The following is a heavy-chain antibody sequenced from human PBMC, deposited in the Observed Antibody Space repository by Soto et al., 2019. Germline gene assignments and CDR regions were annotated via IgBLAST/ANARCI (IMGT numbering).Heavy chain of an antibody. CDR1: GGTFSSYA. CDR3: ARGLREAVATISLYYYYYGMDV. J-gene: IGHJ6*02. V-gene: IGHV1-69*01. Sequence: QVQLVQSGAEVKKPGSSVKVSCKASGGTFSSYAISWVRQAPGQGLEWMGGIIPIFGTANYAQKFQGRVTITADESTSTAYMELSSLRSEDTAVYYCARGLREAVATISLYYYYYGMDVWGQGTTVTVSS. CDR2: IIPIFGTA. D-gene: IGHD5-12*01.